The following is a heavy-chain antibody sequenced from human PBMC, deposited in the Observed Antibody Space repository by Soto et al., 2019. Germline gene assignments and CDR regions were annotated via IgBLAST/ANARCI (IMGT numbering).Heavy chain of an antibody. CDR1: GFTLSTYG. CDR3: ARGGYSAGWTYGMDV. V-gene: IGHV3-33*01. D-gene: IGHD6-19*01. Sequence: QVQLVESGGGVVQPGRSLRLSCAASGFTLSTYGMHWVRQAPGKGLEWVAVIWYDGSNKYYADSVKGRFTISRDNSKNMLYMQMNSLRAEDTAVYHCARGGYSAGWTYGMDVWGQGTTVTVS. CDR2: IWYDGSNK. J-gene: IGHJ6*02.